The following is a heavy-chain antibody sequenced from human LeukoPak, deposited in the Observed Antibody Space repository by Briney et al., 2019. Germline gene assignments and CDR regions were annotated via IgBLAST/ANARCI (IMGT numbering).Heavy chain of an antibody. CDR2: IYYSGST. D-gene: IGHD3-3*01. Sequence: SQTLSLTCTVSGGSISSGGYYWSWIRQHPVKGLEWIGYIYYSGSTYYNPSLKSRVTISVDTSKNQFSLKLSSVTAADTAVYYCAREARPYYDFWSGYLTLIDPWGQGTLVTVSS. CDR3: AREARPYYDFWSGYLTLIDP. V-gene: IGHV4-31*03. J-gene: IGHJ5*02. CDR1: GGSISSGGYY.